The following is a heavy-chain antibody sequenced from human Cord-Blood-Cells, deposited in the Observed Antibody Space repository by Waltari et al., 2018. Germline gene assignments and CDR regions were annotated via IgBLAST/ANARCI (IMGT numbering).Heavy chain of an antibody. J-gene: IGHJ4*02. V-gene: IGHV1-18*01. D-gene: IGHD3-3*01. CDR2: ISAYNGNT. CDR3: ARVGGGSYDFWSGYYDY. Sequence: PGQGLEWMGWISAYNGNTNYAQKLQGRVTMTTDTSTSTAYMELRSLRSDDTAVYYCARVGGGSYDFWSGYYDYWGQGTLVTVSS.